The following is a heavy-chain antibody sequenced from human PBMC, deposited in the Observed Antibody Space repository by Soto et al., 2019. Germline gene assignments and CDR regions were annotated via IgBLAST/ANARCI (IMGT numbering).Heavy chain of an antibody. CDR1: GGSIRSHY. V-gene: IGHV4-59*11. Sequence: SEPLSLTCTISGGSIRSHYWSWIRQPPGKGLEWIGSFYNSGSTNFNPSLKSRVTISVDTSKSQFSLRLNSVTAADTAVYYCVGGEYYHVMDVWGQGTTVTVSS. J-gene: IGHJ6*02. CDR3: VGGEYYHVMDV. CDR2: FYNSGST. D-gene: IGHD2-21*01.